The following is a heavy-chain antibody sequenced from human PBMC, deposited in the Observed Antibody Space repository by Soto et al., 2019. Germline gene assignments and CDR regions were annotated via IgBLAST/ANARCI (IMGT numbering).Heavy chain of an antibody. CDR1: GGTISGSGYY. CDR3: ARGGEWFEVYYYYGMDV. J-gene: IGHJ6*02. Sequence: PSETMCVTCTVAGGTISGSGYYWIWIRQPPGKGLEWIGKINYSGSTNYNPSLKSRVTISVDTSKNQFSLKLSSVTAADTAVYYCARGGEWFEVYYYYGMDVWGQGTTVTVSS. V-gene: IGHV4-39*07. D-gene: IGHD3-3*01. CDR2: INYSGST.